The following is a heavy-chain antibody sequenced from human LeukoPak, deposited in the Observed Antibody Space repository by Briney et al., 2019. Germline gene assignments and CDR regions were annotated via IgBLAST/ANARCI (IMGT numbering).Heavy chain of an antibody. CDR1: GGSVTSTNW. Sequence: SETLSLTCGVLGGSVTSTNWWTWVRQPPGKGLEWIGEVRLDGKTHYNPSLQSRLTILVSLSENHISLRLTSVTAADPAVYYCAREGGFFRPLDYSGQGTLVTVSS. CDR2: VRLDGKT. V-gene: IGHV4-4*02. D-gene: IGHD3-3*01. J-gene: IGHJ4*02. CDR3: AREGGFFRPLDY.